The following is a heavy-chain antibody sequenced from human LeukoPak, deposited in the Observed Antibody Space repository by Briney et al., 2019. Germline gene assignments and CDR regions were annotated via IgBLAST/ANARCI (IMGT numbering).Heavy chain of an antibody. CDR1: GLTVSDYW. CDR2: IKQHGSEK. J-gene: IGHJ4*02. D-gene: IGHD3-22*01. CDR3: ASTLIVVEYFGD. Sequence: GGSLRLSCVASGLTVSDYWMSWVRQAPGKGLEWVANIKQHGSEKYYVDSVKGRFTISRDNAKNSLYLQMNSLRAEDTAVYYCASTLIVVEYFGDWGQGTLVTVSS. V-gene: IGHV3-7*01.